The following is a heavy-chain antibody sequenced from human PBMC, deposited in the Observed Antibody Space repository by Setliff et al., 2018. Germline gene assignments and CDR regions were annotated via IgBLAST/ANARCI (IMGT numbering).Heavy chain of an antibody. V-gene: IGHV1-2*02. CDR1: GYTFISYG. D-gene: IGHD2-8*01. Sequence: ASVKVSCKTSGYTFISYGLSWMRQAPGQGLEWMGWINPNSGGTNYAQRFQGRVTMTRDTSISTAYMELNRLTSDDAAMYYCARAGGTYCSNGVCHNWFDPWGQGTLVTVSS. CDR3: ARAGGTYCSNGVCHNWFDP. CDR2: INPNSGGT. J-gene: IGHJ5*02.